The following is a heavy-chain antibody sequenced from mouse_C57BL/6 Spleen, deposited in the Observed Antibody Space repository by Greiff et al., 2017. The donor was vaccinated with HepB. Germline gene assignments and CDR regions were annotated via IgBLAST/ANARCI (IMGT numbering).Heavy chain of an antibody. Sequence: QVQLKESGPELVKPGASVKLSCKASGYTFTSYDINWVKQRPGQGLEWLGWIYPRDGSTKYNEKFKGKATLTVGTSSSTAYMELHSLTSEDSAVYFCAREDWGYFDYWGQGTTLTVSS. CDR3: AREDWGYFDY. CDR1: GYTFTSYD. D-gene: IGHD4-1*01. J-gene: IGHJ2*01. CDR2: IYPRDGST. V-gene: IGHV1-85*01.